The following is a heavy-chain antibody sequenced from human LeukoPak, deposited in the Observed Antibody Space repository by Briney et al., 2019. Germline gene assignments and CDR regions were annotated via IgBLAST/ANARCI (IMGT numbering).Heavy chain of an antibody. Sequence: WASVKVSCKASGYTFTGYYMHWVRQAPGQGLEWMGWINPNSGGTNYAQKFQGRVTMTRDTSISTAYMELSRLRSDDTAVYYCARGDSSGYYAAARPGDYWGQGTLVTVSS. V-gene: IGHV1-2*02. D-gene: IGHD3-22*01. CDR2: INPNSGGT. J-gene: IGHJ4*02. CDR1: GYTFTGYY. CDR3: ARGDSSGYYAAARPGDY.